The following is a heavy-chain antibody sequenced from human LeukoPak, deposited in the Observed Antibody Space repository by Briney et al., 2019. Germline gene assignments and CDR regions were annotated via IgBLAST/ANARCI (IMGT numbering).Heavy chain of an antibody. CDR3: ARPYDSSGYRLDY. D-gene: IGHD3-22*01. CDR2: IIPIFGTA. Sequence: SVTVSFTASGGTFSSYAISWVRQAPGQGLEWMGGIIPIFGTANYAQKLQGRVTMTTDTSTSTAYMELRSLRSDDTAVYYCARPYDSSGYRLDYWGQGTLVTVSS. V-gene: IGHV1-69*05. J-gene: IGHJ4*02. CDR1: GGTFSSYA.